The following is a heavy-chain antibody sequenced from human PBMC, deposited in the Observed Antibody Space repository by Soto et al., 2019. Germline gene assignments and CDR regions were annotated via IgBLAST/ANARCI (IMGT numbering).Heavy chain of an antibody. Sequence: ETLSLTCTVSGGSISSTGYYWGWIRQPPGKGLEWIGSIYYSGSTSYNPSLKSRVTMSVDTSKNQLSLKVSSVTAADTAVYYCARGRGPYCISPSCYSNWFDPWGQGTLVTVSS. D-gene: IGHD2-2*01. CDR3: ARGRGPYCISPSCYSNWFDP. V-gene: IGHV4-39*01. CDR1: GGSISSTGYY. J-gene: IGHJ5*02. CDR2: IYYSGST.